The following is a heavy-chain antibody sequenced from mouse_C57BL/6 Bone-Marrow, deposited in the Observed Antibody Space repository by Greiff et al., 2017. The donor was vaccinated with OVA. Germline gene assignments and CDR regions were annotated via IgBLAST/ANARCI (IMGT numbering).Heavy chain of an antibody. CDR2: ISSGGSYT. CDR3: ARRERNYYYPWFAY. Sequence: EVNLVESGGDLVKPGGSLKLSCAASGFTFSSYGMSWVRQTPDKRLEWVATISSGGSYTYYPDSVKGRFTISRDNAKNTLYLQMSSLKSEDSAMYDCARRERNYYYPWFAYWGQGTLVTVSA. J-gene: IGHJ3*01. V-gene: IGHV5-6*02. CDR1: GFTFSSYG. D-gene: IGHD2-4*01.